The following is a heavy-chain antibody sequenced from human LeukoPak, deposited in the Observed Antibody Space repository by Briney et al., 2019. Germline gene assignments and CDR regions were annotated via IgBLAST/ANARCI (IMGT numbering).Heavy chain of an antibody. CDR2: ITCNSSYI. Sequence: GGSLRLSCAASGFTFSSYSMHWVRQAPGKGLEWVSFITCNSSYIYYADSVKGRFTISRDNAKNSLYLQMNSLRAEDTAVYFFERDLPRGGYSDYYSLDAGAKGTTFTIS. CDR3: ERDLPRGGYSDYYSLDA. D-gene: IGHD5-24*01. CDR1: GFTFSSYS. V-gene: IGHV3-21*04. J-gene: IGHJ6*03.